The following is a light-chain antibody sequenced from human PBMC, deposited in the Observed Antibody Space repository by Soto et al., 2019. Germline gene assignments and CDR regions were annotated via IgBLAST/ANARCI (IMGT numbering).Light chain of an antibody. CDR1: ISDIGGYNF. CDR2: DVN. J-gene: IGLJ2*01. CDR3: QSYDSSLRGSV. V-gene: IGLV2-14*01. Sequence: QSVLTQPASVSGSPGQSITISCTGTISDIGGYNFISWYQHHPGKAPKLVIYDVNNRPSGVPDRFSGSRSGTSASLAITGLQDEDEAYYHCQSYDSSLRGSVFGGGTKLTVL.